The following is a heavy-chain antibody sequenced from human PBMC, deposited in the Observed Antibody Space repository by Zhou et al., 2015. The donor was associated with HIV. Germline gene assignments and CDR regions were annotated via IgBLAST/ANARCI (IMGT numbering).Heavy chain of an antibody. J-gene: IGHJ2*01. CDR1: GGTFSSYT. CDR3: ARDSTVTSLLAYWYFDL. D-gene: IGHD4-17*01. V-gene: IGHV1-69*08. CDR2: IIPILGIA. Sequence: QVQLVQSGAEVKKPGSSVKVSCKASGGTFSSYTISWVRQAPGQGLEWMGRIIPILGIANYAQKFQGRVTITADKSTSTAYMELSSLRSEDTAVYYCARDSTVTSLLAYWYFDLWGRGTLVTVSS.